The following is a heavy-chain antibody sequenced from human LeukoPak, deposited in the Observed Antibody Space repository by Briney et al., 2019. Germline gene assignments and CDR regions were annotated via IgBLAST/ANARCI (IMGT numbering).Heavy chain of an antibody. Sequence: PGGSLRLSCAASGFTFSSHLMRWVRHAQGTGLVWVSSVKSDGTATNYADSVKGRFTISRDNSNNTLYLQMNSLRAEDTAVYYCARVGDSSSWGYYYMDVWGKGTTVTVSS. D-gene: IGHD6-6*01. CDR2: VKSDGTAT. J-gene: IGHJ6*03. V-gene: IGHV3-74*01. CDR3: ARVGDSSSWGYYYMDV. CDR1: GFTFSSHL.